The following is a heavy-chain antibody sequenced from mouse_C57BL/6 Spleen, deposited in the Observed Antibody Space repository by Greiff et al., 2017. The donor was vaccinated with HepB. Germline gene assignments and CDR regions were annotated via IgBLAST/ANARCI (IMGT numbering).Heavy chain of an antibody. D-gene: IGHD1-1*01. J-gene: IGHJ4*01. V-gene: IGHV1-80*01. CDR3: ARWNYYYGSSYDYYAMDY. CDR2: IYPGDGDT. CDR1: GYAFSSYW. Sequence: QVQLQQSGAELVKPGASVKISCKASGYAFSSYWMNWVKQRPGKGLEWIGQIYPGDGDTNYNGKFKGKATLTADKSSSTAYMQLSSLTSEDSAVYYGARWNYYYGSSYDYYAMDYWGQGTSVTVSS.